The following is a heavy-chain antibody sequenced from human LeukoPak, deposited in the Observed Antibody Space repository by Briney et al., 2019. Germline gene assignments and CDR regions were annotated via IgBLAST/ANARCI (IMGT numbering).Heavy chain of an antibody. V-gene: IGHV1-8*01. CDR3: ARGPGYYYDGVN. J-gene: IGHJ4*02. CDR2: MNPNSGNT. D-gene: IGHD3-22*01. Sequence: ASVKVSCKASGYTFTSYDINWVRLATGQGLEWMGWMNPNSGNTGYAQKFQGRVTMTRNTSISTAYMELSSLRSEDTAVYYCARGPGYYYDGVNWGQGTLVTVSS. CDR1: GYTFTSYD.